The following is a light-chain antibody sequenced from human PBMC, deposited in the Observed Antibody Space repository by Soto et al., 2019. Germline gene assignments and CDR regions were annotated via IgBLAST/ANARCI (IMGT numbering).Light chain of an antibody. Sequence: EIVLTQSPATLSLSLGERATLSCRASQSIGSYLAWYQHKLGQPPRLLIYDASNRATGIPVRFSGSGSGTDFTLTISSLEPEDFAVYYCQQRSTWPPFSFGRGTKVDIK. CDR1: QSIGSY. V-gene: IGKV3-11*01. CDR3: QQRSTWPPFS. CDR2: DAS. J-gene: IGKJ3*01.